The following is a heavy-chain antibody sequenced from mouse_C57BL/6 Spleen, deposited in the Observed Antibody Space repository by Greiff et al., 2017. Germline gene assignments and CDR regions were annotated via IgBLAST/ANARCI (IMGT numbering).Heavy chain of an antibody. Sequence: ESGPGLVKPSQSLSLTCSVTGYSITSGYYWNWIRQFPGNKLEWMGYISYDGSNNYNPSLKNRISITRDTSKNQFFLKLNSVTTEDTATYYCAREASYDYDGAYWGQGTLVTVSA. D-gene: IGHD2-4*01. J-gene: IGHJ3*01. CDR3: AREASYDYDGAY. CDR2: ISYDGSN. CDR1: GYSITSGYY. V-gene: IGHV3-6*01.